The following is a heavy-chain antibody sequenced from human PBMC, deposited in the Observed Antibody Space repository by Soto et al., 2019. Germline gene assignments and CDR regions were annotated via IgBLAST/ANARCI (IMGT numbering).Heavy chain of an antibody. V-gene: IGHV1-18*01. CDR1: GYTFTSYG. CDR2: ISAYNGNT. Sequence: ASVKVSCKASGYTFTSYGISWVRQAPGQGLEWMGWISAYNGNTNYAQKLQGRVTMTTDTSTSTAYMELRSLRSDDTAVYYCARDTHIVAKRGSFGYWGQGTLVTVSS. CDR3: ARDTHIVAKRGSFGY. J-gene: IGHJ4*02. D-gene: IGHD5-12*01.